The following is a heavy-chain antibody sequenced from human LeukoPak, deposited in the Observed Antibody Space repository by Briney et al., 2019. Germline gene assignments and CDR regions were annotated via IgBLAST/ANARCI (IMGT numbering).Heavy chain of an antibody. D-gene: IGHD5-12*01. V-gene: IGHV1-69*05. CDR1: GGTFSSYA. CDR2: IIPIFGTA. CDR3: ERGYSGYDYIPDY. Sequence: GSSVKLSFKASGGTFSSYAISWVRQAPGQGLEWMGGIIPIFGTANYAQKFQARVTITTDEATSTTYMELSSLRSEDTGVYYCERGYSGYDYIPDYWGQGTLVTVSS. J-gene: IGHJ4*02.